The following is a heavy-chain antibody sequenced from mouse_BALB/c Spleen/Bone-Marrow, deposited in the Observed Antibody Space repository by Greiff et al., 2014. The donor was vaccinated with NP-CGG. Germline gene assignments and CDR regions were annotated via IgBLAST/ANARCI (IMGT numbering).Heavy chain of an antibody. Sequence: VKLQESGAELARPGASVKMSCKASGYTFTSYTMHWVKQRPGQGLEWIGYINPSSGYTNYNQKFKDKATLTADKSSSTAYMQLSSLTSEDSAVCYCARGLYYYGSSSNFDYWAKAPLSQSPQ. D-gene: IGHD1-1*01. CDR3: ARGLYYYGSSSNFDY. V-gene: IGHV1-4*01. CDR1: GYTFTSYT. J-gene: IGHJ2*01. CDR2: INPSSGYT.